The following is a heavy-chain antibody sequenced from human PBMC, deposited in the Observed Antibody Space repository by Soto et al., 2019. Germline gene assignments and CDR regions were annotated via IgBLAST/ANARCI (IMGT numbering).Heavy chain of an antibody. Sequence: QVQLEQSGAEVKKPGSSVKVSCKASGGTFGTAAVSWVRQAPGQGLEWMGGIMPVFRTPDYAQKFHGRVTITADESTGTAYMELSGLRSDDTAVYYCARDNARPQLGGNYYYILDVWGHGTTITFSS. D-gene: IGHD2-2*01. CDR2: IMPVFRTP. CDR3: ARDNARPQLGGNYYYILDV. J-gene: IGHJ6*02. V-gene: IGHV1-69*12. CDR1: GGTFGTAA.